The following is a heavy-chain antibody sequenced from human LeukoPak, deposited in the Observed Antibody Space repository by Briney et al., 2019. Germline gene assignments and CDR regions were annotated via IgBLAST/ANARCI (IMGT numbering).Heavy chain of an antibody. D-gene: IGHD2-2*01. J-gene: IGHJ4*02. CDR3: ASVVYCSSTSCPIDY. Sequence: GGSLRLSCAASGFIFGSYAMHWVRQAPGKGLEWVAAISYDGSNKYYADSVKGRFTISRDNSKNTLYLQMNSLRPEDTAVCYCASVVYCSSTSCPIDYWGQGTLVTVSS. CDR1: GFIFGSYA. CDR2: ISYDGSNK. V-gene: IGHV3-30-3*01.